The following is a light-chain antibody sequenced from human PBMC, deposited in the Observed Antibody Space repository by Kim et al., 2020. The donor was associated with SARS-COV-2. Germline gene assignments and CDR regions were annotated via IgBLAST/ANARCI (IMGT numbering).Light chain of an antibody. J-gene: IGKJ2*01. CDR2: GAS. V-gene: IGKV3-15*01. CDR1: QSVSSN. Sequence: EIVMTQSPATLSLSPGERATLSCRASQSVSSNLAWYQQKAGQAPRLLIYGASARATGIPARFSGSVSGTEFTLTISSLQSEDFGVYYCRQVDNYYPSGQGTKLEF. CDR3: RQVDNYYP.